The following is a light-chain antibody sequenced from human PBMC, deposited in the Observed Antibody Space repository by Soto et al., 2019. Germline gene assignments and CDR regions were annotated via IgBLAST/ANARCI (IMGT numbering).Light chain of an antibody. CDR3: SSYTLTRSPG. CDR1: SSDVGGYDF. V-gene: IGLV2-14*01. Sequence: QPVLTQPPSVSGSPGQSITISCTGTSSDVGGYDFVSWYRQYPGQAPKILIYEVTHRPSGVPDRFSGSKSGNTASLTISGLQADDEADDYCSSYTLTRSPGFGPGTKVTVL. J-gene: IGLJ1*01. CDR2: EVT.